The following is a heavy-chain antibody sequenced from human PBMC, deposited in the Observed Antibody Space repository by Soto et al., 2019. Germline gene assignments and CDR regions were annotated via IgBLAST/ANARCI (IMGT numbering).Heavy chain of an antibody. CDR1: GGSISSGGYY. Sequence: SETLSLTCTVSGGSISSGGYYWSWIRQHPGKGLEWIGYIYYSGSTYYNPSLKSRVTISVDTSKNQFSLKLSSVTAADTAVYYCARSDGGPGGYYYGMDVWGQGTTVTVSS. CDR3: ARSDGGPGGYYYGMDV. CDR2: IYYSGST. D-gene: IGHD2-8*02. J-gene: IGHJ6*02. V-gene: IGHV4-31*03.